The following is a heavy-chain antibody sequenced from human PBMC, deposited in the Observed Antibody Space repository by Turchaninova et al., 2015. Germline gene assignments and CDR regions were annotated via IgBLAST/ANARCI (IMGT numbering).Heavy chain of an antibody. Sequence: EVQLVESGGGLVQPGRSLSLSCAASGFTFDDYAMPWVRQAPGTGLGWVSGIRWNRGSKGYADRVKGRLTITRDNPKNSLDLQMNKMGGKEMALYYCAKDISSIATNYFHYWGQGTLVTVSS. D-gene: IGHD6-6*01. V-gene: IGHV3-9*03. CDR1: GFTFDDYA. CDR3: AKDISSIATNYFHY. CDR2: IRWNRGSK. J-gene: IGHJ4*02.